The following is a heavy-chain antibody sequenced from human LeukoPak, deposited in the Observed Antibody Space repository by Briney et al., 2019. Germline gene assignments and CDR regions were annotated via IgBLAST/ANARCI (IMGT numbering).Heavy chain of an antibody. CDR1: GGSFSGYY. D-gene: IGHD3-22*01. CDR3: ATHSSGYDSGNDAFDI. CDR2: IYYSGST. Sequence: SETLSLTCAVYGGSFSGYYWSWIRQPPGKGREWIGYIYYSGSTYYNPSRKSRVTISVDTSKTRFSLKLSSVTAADPAVYYCATHSSGYDSGNDAFDIWGQGTMVTVSS. V-gene: IGHV4-30-4*08. J-gene: IGHJ3*02.